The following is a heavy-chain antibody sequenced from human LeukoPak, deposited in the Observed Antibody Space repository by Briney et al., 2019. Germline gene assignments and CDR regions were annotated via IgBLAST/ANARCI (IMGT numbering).Heavy chain of an antibody. J-gene: IGHJ5*02. CDR2: IRYDGSNK. CDR1: GFTFSSYG. CDR3: AKDRGAAAGAFDP. V-gene: IGHV3-30*02. Sequence: QTGGSLRLSCAASGFTFSSYGMHWVRQAPGKGLEWVAFIRYDGSNKYYADSVRGRFTISRDNSKNTLYLQMNSLRAEDTAVYYCAKDRGAAAGAFDPWGQGTLVTVSS. D-gene: IGHD6-13*01.